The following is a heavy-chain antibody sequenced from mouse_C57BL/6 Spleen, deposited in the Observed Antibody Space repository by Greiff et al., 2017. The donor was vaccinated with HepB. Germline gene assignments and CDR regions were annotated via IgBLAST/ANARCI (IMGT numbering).Heavy chain of an antibody. CDR2: IYPGDGDT. J-gene: IGHJ3*01. CDR3: ASSLGTGEFAY. V-gene: IGHV1-82*01. D-gene: IGHD4-1*01. CDR1: GYAFSSSW. Sequence: VQLQQSGPELVKPGASVKISCKASGYAFSSSWMNWVKQRPGKGLEWIGRIYPGDGDTKYNGKFKGKATMTADKSSSTAYMQLSSLTSEDSAVYFCASSLGTGEFAYWGHGTLVTVAA.